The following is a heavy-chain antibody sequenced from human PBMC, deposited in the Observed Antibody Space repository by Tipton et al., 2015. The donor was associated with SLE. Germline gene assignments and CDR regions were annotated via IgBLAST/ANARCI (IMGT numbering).Heavy chain of an antibody. D-gene: IGHD1-26*01. J-gene: IGHJ5*02. CDR3: ARISVVGFLVGTTGNWFDP. V-gene: IGHV1-8*02. Sequence: QLVQSGSELRKPGASLKVSCKASGYTFSNYAMIWVRQASGQGLEWMGWMNPNSGNTGYAQNFQGRLTMTRSTSMSTAYMELSSLRSEDAAVYYCARISVVGFLVGTTGNWFDPWGQGTLVTVSS. CDR2: MNPNSGNT. CDR1: GYTFSNYA.